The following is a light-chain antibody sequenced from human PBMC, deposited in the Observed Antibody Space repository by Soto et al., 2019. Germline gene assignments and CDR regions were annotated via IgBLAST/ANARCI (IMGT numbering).Light chain of an antibody. CDR2: GAS. V-gene: IGKV3-20*01. CDR3: HQYGSSPVT. Sequence: EIVLTQSPGTLSLSPGERATLSCRASQSVSSSYLAWYQQKPGQASRLLIYGASSRATGIPDRFSGSGSGTDFTLTINRLEPEDFAVDYGHQYGSSPVTFGQGTKLEIK. J-gene: IGKJ2*01. CDR1: QSVSSSY.